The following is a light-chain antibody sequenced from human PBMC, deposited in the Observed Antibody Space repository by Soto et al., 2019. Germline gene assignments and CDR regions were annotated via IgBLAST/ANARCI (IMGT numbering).Light chain of an antibody. CDR2: GAS. CDR1: QSVTSSY. J-gene: IGKJ2*01. V-gene: IGKV3-20*01. CDR3: QQYGSSLPT. Sequence: EIVLTQSPGTRSLSPGERATLSCRASQSVTSSYLAWYQQKPGQAPRLLIYGASSRATGIPDRFSGSGSGTDFTLTISRLEPEDCAVYYCQQYGSSLPTFGQGTKLEIK.